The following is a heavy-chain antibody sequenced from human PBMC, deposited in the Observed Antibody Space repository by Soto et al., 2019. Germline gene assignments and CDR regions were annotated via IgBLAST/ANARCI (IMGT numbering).Heavy chain of an antibody. CDR2: INYIGST. D-gene: IGHD3-3*01. CDR3: ARGNFWSGHHYGMDV. J-gene: IGHJ6*02. CDR1: GDSLGHYF. Sequence: SETLSLTCTVSGDSLGHYFWSWIRQAPGKGLEWIAHINYIGSTNHNPSFNSRVTISVDTSKIQFSLNLDSVTAADTAVYYCARGNFWSGHHYGMDVWGQGTTVTVSS. V-gene: IGHV4-59*01.